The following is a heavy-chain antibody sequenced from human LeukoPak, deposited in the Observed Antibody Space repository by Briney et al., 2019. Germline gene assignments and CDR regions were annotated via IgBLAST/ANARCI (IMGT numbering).Heavy chain of an antibody. CDR3: ARRVHCGGDCYSGYYYYYMDV. CDR1: GGSISSSSYY. CDR2: IHYSGST. V-gene: IGHV4-39*07. Sequence: PSETLSLTCTVSGGSISSSSYYWGWLRQPPGKGLEWIGSIHYSGSTYYNPSLKSRVTISVDTSKNQFSLKLSSVTAADTAVYYCARRVHCGGDCYSGYYYYYMDVWGKGTTVTVSS. J-gene: IGHJ6*03. D-gene: IGHD2-21*02.